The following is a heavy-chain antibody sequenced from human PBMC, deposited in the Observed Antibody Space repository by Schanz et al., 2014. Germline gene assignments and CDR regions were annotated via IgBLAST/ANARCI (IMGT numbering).Heavy chain of an antibody. J-gene: IGHJ4*02. CDR2: ISYGGSDK. V-gene: IGHV3-30*03. Sequence: QVQLVESGGGVVQPGRSLRLSCAASGFTFSSYGMHWVRQAPGKGLEWVAVISYGGSDKYYTDSVKGHFTISRDDSKNTLYLQMNRLRAEDTAIYYCARDGRKYSSGTLDYFDNWGQGTLVTVSS. CDR1: GFTFSSYG. D-gene: IGHD6-25*01. CDR3: ARDGRKYSSGTLDYFDN.